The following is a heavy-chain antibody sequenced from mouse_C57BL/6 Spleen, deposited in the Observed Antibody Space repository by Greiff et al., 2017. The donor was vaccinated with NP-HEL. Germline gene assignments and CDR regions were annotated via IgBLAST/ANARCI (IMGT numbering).Heavy chain of an antibody. J-gene: IGHJ2*01. D-gene: IGHD2-1*01. CDR1: GYAFSSYW. Sequence: QVQLQQSGAELVKPGASVKISCKASGYAFSSYWMNWVKQRPGKGLEWIGQIYPGDGDTNYNGKFKGKATLTADKSSSTAYMQLSSLTSEDSAVYFCARWNYGNYVHFDYWGQGTTLTVSS. CDR3: ARWNYGNYVHFDY. V-gene: IGHV1-80*01. CDR2: IYPGDGDT.